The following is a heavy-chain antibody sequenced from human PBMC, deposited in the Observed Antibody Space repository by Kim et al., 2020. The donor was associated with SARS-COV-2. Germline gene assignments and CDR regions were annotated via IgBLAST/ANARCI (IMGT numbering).Heavy chain of an antibody. Sequence: SETLSLTCTVSGGSISSSSYYWGWIRQPPGKGLEWIGSIYYSGSTYYNPSLKSRVTISGATSKNQFSLKLSSVTAADTAVYYXVSDGGXFSPFXYWGQGNLVTVYS. CDR1: GGSISSSSYY. CDR3: VSDGGXFSPFXY. CDR2: IYYSGST. J-gene: IGHJ4*02. V-gene: IGHV4-39*01. D-gene: IGHD3-16*01.